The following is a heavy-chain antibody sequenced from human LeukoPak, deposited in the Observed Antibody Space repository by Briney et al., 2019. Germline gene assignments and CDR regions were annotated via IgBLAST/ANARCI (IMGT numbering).Heavy chain of an antibody. V-gene: IGHV4-4*07. CDR3: ARGLFGVVIIGYNWFDP. CDR2: IYTSGST. Sequence: SETLSLTCAVSGGSISSYYWSWIRQPAGKGLEWIGRIYTSGSTNYNPSLKSRVTMSVDTSKNQFSLKLSSVTAADTAVYYCARGLFGVVIIGYNWFDPWGQGTLVTVSS. D-gene: IGHD3-3*01. J-gene: IGHJ5*02. CDR1: GGSISSYY.